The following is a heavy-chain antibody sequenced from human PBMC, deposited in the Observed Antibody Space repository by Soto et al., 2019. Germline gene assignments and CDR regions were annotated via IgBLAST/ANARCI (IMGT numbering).Heavy chain of an antibody. CDR1: GFTFSSYT. Sequence: PGGSLRLSCAASGFTFSSYTMNWVRQAPGKGLEWVSSISSSSSYIYYADSVKGRFTISRDNAKNSLYLQMNSLRAEDTAVYYCARGLHYYDGSGYYFPWGQGTLVTVSS. D-gene: IGHD3-22*01. V-gene: IGHV3-21*01. CDR3: ARGLHYYDGSGYYFP. CDR2: ISSSSSYI. J-gene: IGHJ4*02.